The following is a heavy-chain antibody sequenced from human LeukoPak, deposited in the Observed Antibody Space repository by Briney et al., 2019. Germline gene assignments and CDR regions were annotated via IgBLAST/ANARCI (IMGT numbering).Heavy chain of an antibody. CDR3: ARVDSSGRDFDY. CDR2: INHSGSA. D-gene: IGHD3-22*01. J-gene: IGHJ4*02. CDR1: GGSFSGYY. Sequence: SETLSLTCAVYGGSFSGYYWSWIRQPPGKGLEWIGEINHSGSANYNPSLKSRVTISVDTSKYQFSLKLSSVTAADTAVYYCARVDSSGRDFDYWGQGTLVTVSS. V-gene: IGHV4-34*01.